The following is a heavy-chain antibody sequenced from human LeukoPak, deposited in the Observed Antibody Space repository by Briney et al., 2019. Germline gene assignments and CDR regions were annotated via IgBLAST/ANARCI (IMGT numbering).Heavy chain of an antibody. CDR2: ISDDGNNK. V-gene: IGHV3-30-3*01. J-gene: IGHJ4*02. Sequence: PGGSLRLSCAASGFAFSSHAIHWVRQAPGKGLEWMAVISDDGNNKYYADSVKGRFTISRDNSKNTLFLQLNSLRGEDTAVYYCARNRLRWPDYWGQGTLVTVSS. CDR3: ARNRLRWPDY. D-gene: IGHD4-23*01. CDR1: GFAFSSHA.